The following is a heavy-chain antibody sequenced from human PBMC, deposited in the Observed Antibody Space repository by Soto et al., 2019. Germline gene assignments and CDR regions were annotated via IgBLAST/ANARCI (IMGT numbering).Heavy chain of an antibody. Sequence: SATLSLTCTVSGGSMRNYFWTWIRQPPGKGLEWIGYIHYSGTTSFFPSYNPSLRSRVTISEDTSKNPVSLKLLSVTTADTAVYFCAAGEASSRNLAPYYLDFWGQGTLVTVSS. D-gene: IGHD6-13*01. CDR1: GGSMRNYF. CDR2: IHYSGTT. V-gene: IGHV4-59*01. CDR3: AAGEASSRNLAPYYLDF. J-gene: IGHJ4*02.